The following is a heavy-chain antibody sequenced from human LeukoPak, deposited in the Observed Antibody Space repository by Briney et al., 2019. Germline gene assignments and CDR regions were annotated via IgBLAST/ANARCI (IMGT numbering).Heavy chain of an antibody. J-gene: IGHJ4*02. D-gene: IGHD7-27*01. V-gene: IGHV3-53*01. CDR1: GFTVSDSF. CDR3: AIDPNWGTHS. CDR2: IYVAGST. Sequence: PGGSLRLSCAASGFTVSDSFMTWVRQAPGKGLEWVSVIYVAGSTYYADSVKGRFTVSRDNFKNALYLQMNSLRVEDTAVYYCAIDPNWGTHSWGQGVLVTVSS.